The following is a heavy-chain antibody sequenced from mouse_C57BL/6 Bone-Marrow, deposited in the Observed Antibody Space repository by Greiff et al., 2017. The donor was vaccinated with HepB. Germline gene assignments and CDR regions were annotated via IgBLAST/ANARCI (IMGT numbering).Heavy chain of an antibody. D-gene: IGHD1-1*01. J-gene: IGHJ2*01. CDR3: ARTYYYGSSPYYFDY. CDR2: IYPGDGDT. Sequence: LVESGAELVKPGASVKISCKASGYAFSSYWMNWVKQRPGKGLEWIGQIYPGDGDTNYNGKFKGKATLTADKSSSTAYMQLSSLTSEASAVYFCARTYYYGSSPYYFDYWGQGTTLTVSS. CDR1: GYAFSSYW. V-gene: IGHV1-80*01.